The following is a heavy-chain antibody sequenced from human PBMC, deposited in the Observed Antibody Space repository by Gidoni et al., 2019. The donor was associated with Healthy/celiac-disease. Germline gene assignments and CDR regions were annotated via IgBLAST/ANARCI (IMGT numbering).Heavy chain of an antibody. CDR1: GFPFSSYA. CDR3: VKDFGDTGYDPVYFDY. CDR2: ISSNGGST. D-gene: IGHD3-16*01. Sequence: EVQLVESGGGLVQPGGSLSLSCSASGFPFSSYAMHWVRQAPGKGLEYVSAISSNGGSTYYADSVKGRFTISRDNSKNTLYLQMSSLRAEDTAVYYCVKDFGDTGYDPVYFDYWGQGTLVTVSS. V-gene: IGHV3-64D*06. J-gene: IGHJ4*02.